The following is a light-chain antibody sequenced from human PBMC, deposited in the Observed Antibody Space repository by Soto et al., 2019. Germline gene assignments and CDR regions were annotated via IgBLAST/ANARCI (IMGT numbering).Light chain of an antibody. J-gene: IGLJ1*01. CDR1: SSDVGGYDY. Sequence: QSALTQPASVSGSPGQSIAISCTGTSSDVGGYDYVSWYQQHPDKAPKLMIYEVTQRPSGVSNRFSGSKSGNTASLTISGLQPEDEADYYCSSHTSGSTRVFGSGTKLTVL. V-gene: IGLV2-14*01. CDR2: EVT. CDR3: SSHTSGSTRV.